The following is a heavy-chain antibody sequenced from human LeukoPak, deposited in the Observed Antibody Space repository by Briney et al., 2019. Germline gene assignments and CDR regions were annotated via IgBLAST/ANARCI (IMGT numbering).Heavy chain of an antibody. J-gene: IGHJ4*02. CDR2: INTNTGNP. V-gene: IGHV7-4-1*02. CDR3: VRDQAGGPDY. CDR1: GYTFTNYA. Sequence: ASVKVPCKASGYTFTNYAMNWVRQAPGQGFEWMGWINTNTGNPTYAQGFTGRFAFSLDTSVSTAYLQISSLKADDTAIYYCVRDQAGGPDYWGQGTLVTVSS. D-gene: IGHD2-15*01.